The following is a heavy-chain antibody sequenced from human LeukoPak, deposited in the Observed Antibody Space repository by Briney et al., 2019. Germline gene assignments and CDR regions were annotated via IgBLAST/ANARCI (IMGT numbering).Heavy chain of an antibody. V-gene: IGHV3-23*01. J-gene: IGHJ6*02. D-gene: IGHD1-14*01. CDR2: MSGSGRST. CDR1: GFTFSSYA. CDR3: AKGKEDVYSGMDV. Sequence: GGSLRLSCAASGFTFSSYAMNWVRQAPGKGLEWVSFMSGSGRSTNSADSVKGRFTISRDNSKNTLYLQMNTLRAEDTAVYYCAKGKEDVYSGMDVWGQGTTVTVSS.